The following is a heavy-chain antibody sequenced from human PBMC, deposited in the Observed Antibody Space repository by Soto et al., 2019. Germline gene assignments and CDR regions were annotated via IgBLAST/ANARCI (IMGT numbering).Heavy chain of an antibody. J-gene: IGHJ6*02. Sequence: EEQLVESGGGLVQPGGSLRLSCAASGFTLSSYEMNWVRQAPGKGLEWVSYISSSSSTIYYGDSVKGRFTISRDNAKNSLYLQMDSLRAEDTAVYYCARDPQDIVVVPTGMPGGGAYYYYGMDLWGQGTTVTVSS. V-gene: IGHV3-48*03. CDR3: ARDPQDIVVVPTGMPGGGAYYYYGMDL. CDR2: ISSSSSTI. CDR1: GFTLSSYE. D-gene: IGHD2-2*01.